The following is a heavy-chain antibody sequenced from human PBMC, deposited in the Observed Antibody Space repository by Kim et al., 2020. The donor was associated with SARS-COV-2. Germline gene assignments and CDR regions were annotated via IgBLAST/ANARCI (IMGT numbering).Heavy chain of an antibody. V-gene: IGHV4-34*01. D-gene: IGHD4-17*01. CDR2: INHSGST. J-gene: IGHJ4*02. Sequence: SETLSLTCAVYGGSFSGYYWSWIRQPPGKGLEWIGEINHSGSTNYNPSLKSRVTISVDTSKNQFSLKLSSVTAADTAVYYCARGPTTVTTICFDYWGQGTLVTVSS. CDR1: GGSFSGYY. CDR3: ARGPTTVTTICFDY.